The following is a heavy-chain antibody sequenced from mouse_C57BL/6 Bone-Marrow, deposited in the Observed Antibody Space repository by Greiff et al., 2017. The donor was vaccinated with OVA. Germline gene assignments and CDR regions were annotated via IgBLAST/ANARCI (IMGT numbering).Heavy chain of an antibody. Sequence: VQLQQSGPELVKPGASVKIPCKASGYTFTDYNMDWVKQSHGKSLEWIGDINPNNGGTIYNQKFKGKATLTVDKSSSTAYMELRSLTSEDTAVYYCARRWLLRYFDVWGTGTTVTVSS. D-gene: IGHD2-3*01. V-gene: IGHV1-18*01. CDR2: INPNNGGT. CDR1: GYTFTDYN. J-gene: IGHJ1*03. CDR3: ARRWLLRYFDV.